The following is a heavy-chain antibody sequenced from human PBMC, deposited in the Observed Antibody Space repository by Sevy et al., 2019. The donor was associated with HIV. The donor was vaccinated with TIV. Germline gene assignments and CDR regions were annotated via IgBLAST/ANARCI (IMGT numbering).Heavy chain of an antibody. V-gene: IGHV3-49*04. Sequence: GGSLRLSCTASGFTFGDYCMSWVRQAPGKGLEWVAFLKSDVYGGTVDHAASVRGRFVISRADSKTIDYLQMNDLKTEDTGVYYCTRWKAAQSIFDYWGQGALVTVSS. CDR3: TRWKAAQSIFDY. CDR1: GFTFGDYC. D-gene: IGHD6-13*01. CDR2: LKSDVYGGTV. J-gene: IGHJ4*02.